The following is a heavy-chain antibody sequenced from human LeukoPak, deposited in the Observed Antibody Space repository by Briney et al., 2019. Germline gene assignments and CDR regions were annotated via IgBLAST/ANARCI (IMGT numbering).Heavy chain of an antibody. Sequence: SETLSLTCTVSGGSISSEYWSWIRQPPGKGLEWIGYIYTSGSPNYNPSLKSRVTISVDTSKNQFSLELSSVTAADTAVYYCARQGPDYDFWSGYGYYYMNVWGKGTTVTVSS. CDR2: IYTSGSP. CDR1: GGSISSEY. CDR3: ARQGPDYDFWSGYGYYYMNV. J-gene: IGHJ6*03. D-gene: IGHD3-3*01. V-gene: IGHV4-4*09.